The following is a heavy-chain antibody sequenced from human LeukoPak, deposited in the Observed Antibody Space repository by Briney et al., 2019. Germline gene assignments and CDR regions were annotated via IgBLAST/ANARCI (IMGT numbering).Heavy chain of an antibody. CDR1: GNYW. J-gene: IGHJ4*02. CDR3: VSFYETY. CDR2: INSDGSWT. D-gene: IGHD2-2*01. Sequence: GGSLRLSCAASGNYWMHWVRQAPGKGLVWVSHINSDGSWTSYADSVKGRFTISKDNAKNTVYLQMINLRAEDTAVYYCVSFYETYWGRGTLVTVSS. V-gene: IGHV3-74*01.